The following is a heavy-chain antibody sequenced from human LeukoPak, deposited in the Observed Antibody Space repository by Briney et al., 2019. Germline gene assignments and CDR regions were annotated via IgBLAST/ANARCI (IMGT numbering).Heavy chain of an antibody. CDR2: IYYSGST. Sequence: SETLSLTCTVSGGSISSSSYYWGWIRQPPGKGLEWIGYIYYSGSTNYNPSLKSRVTISVDTSKNQFSLKLSSVTAADTAVYYCARVDYYDSSGYYYEKYFQHWGQGTLVTVSS. V-gene: IGHV4-61*05. D-gene: IGHD3-22*01. CDR1: GGSISSSSYY. CDR3: ARVDYYDSSGYYYEKYFQH. J-gene: IGHJ1*01.